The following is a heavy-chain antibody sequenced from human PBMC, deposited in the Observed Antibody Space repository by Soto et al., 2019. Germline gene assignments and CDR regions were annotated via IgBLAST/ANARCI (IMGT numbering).Heavy chain of an antibody. V-gene: IGHV3-73*02. CDR1: GFTFSGSA. CDR2: IRRKAKSYAT. D-gene: IGHD3-22*01. J-gene: IGHJ4*02. Sequence: EVQLVESGGGLVQPWGSLKLSCAASGFTFSGSAMHWFRQASGKGLEWVGQIRRKAKSYATEYVAWVKGRFTISRDDSKNRAYLQMNSLKTEDTAVYYCTRTFDSSDSFSPDFDFWGQGTLVTVSS. CDR3: TRTFDSSDSFSPDFDF.